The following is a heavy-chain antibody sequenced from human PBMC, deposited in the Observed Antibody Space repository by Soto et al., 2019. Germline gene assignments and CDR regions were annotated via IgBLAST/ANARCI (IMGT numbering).Heavy chain of an antibody. CDR2: INAGNGNT. CDR1: GYTFTSYA. V-gene: IGHV1-3*01. CDR3: ASYHYLDLWTGSRHYMDV. D-gene: IGHD3-9*01. J-gene: IGHJ6*03. Sequence: GASVKVSCKASGYTFTSYAMHWVRQAPGQRLVWLGWINAGNGNTKYSPSFQGRVTITRDTSASTFYMGLSCLRSEDTALYYCASYHYLDLWTGSRHYMDVWGRGTTVTVSS.